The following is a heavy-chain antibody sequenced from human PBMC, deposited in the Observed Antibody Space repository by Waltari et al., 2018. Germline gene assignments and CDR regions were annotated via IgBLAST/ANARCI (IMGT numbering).Heavy chain of an antibody. V-gene: IGHV3-30*18. CDR2: IWYDGSNK. D-gene: IGHD4-17*01. CDR1: GFTFSSYG. Sequence: QVQLVESGGGVVQPGRSLRLSCAASGFTFSSYGMHWVRQAPGKGLEGVAVIWYDGSNKYYADSVKGRFTISRDNSKNTLYLQMNSLRAEDTAMYYCAKDPYYGDYALDYWGQGTLVTVSS. CDR3: AKDPYYGDYALDY. J-gene: IGHJ4*02.